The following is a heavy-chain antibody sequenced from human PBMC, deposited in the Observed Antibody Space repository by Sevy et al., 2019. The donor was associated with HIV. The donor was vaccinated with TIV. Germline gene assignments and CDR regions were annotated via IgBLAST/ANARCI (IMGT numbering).Heavy chain of an antibody. Sequence: LSLTCAASGFTFSKYSMSWVRQPPGKWLEWVSTLSFGCGEINHADSVKGRFTISRDNSKNSLYLQMNNLRAEDTAVYYCAREGCTKPHDYWGQGTLVTVSS. J-gene: IGHJ4*02. CDR2: LSFGCGEI. D-gene: IGHD2-8*01. CDR3: AREGCTKPHDY. CDR1: GFTFSKYS. V-gene: IGHV3-23*01.